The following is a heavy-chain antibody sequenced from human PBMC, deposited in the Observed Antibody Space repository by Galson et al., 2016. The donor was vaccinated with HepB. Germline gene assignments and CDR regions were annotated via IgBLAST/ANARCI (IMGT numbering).Heavy chain of an antibody. J-gene: IGHJ6*02. Sequence: SETLSLTCTVSGGSIKIAGYYWAWICQPPGKGLEWTGSVYYGGSTYYSQPLESRVTILIDKSNDQFSLHLGSLTAADTAVYYCARGKVDNYAYFGMDVWGQGTTVTVSS. CDR1: GGSIKIAGYY. CDR3: ARGKVDNYAYFGMDV. V-gene: IGHV4-39*07. D-gene: IGHD2-2*01. CDR2: VYYGGST.